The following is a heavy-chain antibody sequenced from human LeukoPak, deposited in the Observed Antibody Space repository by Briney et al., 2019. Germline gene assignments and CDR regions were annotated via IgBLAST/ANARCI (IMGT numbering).Heavy chain of an antibody. J-gene: IGHJ4*02. Sequence: GGSLRLSCTASGLTFTTYAMSWVRQAPGKGLEWVSAISGSGGSTYYANSVKGRFTISRDNSKNTLYLQMNSLRAEDTAVYFCAKDDYRSLYYFDYWGQGTLVTVSS. D-gene: IGHD3-10*01. CDR2: ISGSGGST. CDR1: GLTFTTYA. CDR3: AKDDYRSLYYFDY. V-gene: IGHV3-23*01.